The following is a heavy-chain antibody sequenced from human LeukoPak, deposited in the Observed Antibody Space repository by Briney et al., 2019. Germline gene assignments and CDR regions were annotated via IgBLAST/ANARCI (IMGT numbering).Heavy chain of an antibody. D-gene: IGHD3-16*01. V-gene: IGHV1-18*01. Sequence: SVKVSSKASGYTFTIYGISWVRQAPGQGLEWMGWISSYNGNTNYAQKLQGRVTMTTDTSTSTAYMELRSLRSDDTAVYYCARDRMITFGGPLGAFDIWGQGTMVTVSS. CDR3: ARDRMITFGGPLGAFDI. J-gene: IGHJ3*02. CDR1: GYTFTIYG. CDR2: ISSYNGNT.